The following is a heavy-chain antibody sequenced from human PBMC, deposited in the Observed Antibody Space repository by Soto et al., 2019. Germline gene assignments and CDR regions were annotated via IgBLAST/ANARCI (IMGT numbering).Heavy chain of an antibody. D-gene: IGHD6-6*01. J-gene: IGHJ4*02. CDR1: GGTFRSYA. V-gene: IGHV1-69*13. Sequence: SVKVSCKASGGTFRSYAISWVRQAPGQGLEWMGGIIPIFGTANYAQKFQGRVTITADESTSTAYMELSSLRSEDTAVYYCARAGSSSDPGFDYWGQGTLVTVSS. CDR3: ARAGSSSDPGFDY. CDR2: IIPIFGTA.